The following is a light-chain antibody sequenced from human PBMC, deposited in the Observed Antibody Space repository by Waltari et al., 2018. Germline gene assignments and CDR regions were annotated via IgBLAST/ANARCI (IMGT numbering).Light chain of an antibody. CDR2: EKN. CDR3: GTWDTSLSALI. V-gene: IGLV1-51*02. Sequence: QSVLTQPPSVSAAPGQQVTIPCSGSSANIGNVSVSWYQQLPGTAPKLFIYEKNNRPSGIPDRFSGSKSGTSATLGITGLQTGDEADYYCGTWDTSLSALIFGGGTKLTVL. J-gene: IGLJ2*01. CDR1: SANIGNVS.